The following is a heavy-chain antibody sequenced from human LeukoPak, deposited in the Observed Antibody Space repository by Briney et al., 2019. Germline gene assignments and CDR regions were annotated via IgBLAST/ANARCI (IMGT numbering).Heavy chain of an antibody. J-gene: IGHJ4*02. CDR3: ARGPSTGYELLWFGELHFDY. CDR1: GYTFTSCG. Sequence: ASVKVSCKASGYTFTSCGISWVQQAPGQGLEWMGWISAYNGNTNYAQKLQGRVTMTTDTSTSTAYMELRSLRSDDTAVYYCARGPSTGYELLWFGELHFDYWGQGTLVTVSS. CDR2: ISAYNGNT. D-gene: IGHD3-10*01. V-gene: IGHV1-18*01.